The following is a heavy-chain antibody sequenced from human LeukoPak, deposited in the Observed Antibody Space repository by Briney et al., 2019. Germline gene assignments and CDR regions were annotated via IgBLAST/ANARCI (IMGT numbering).Heavy chain of an antibody. CDR3: AREVVGYCSGGSCYSDWGNTLFDY. CDR2: IYTSGST. Sequence: SETLSLTCTVSGGSISSGSYYWSWIRQPAGKGLEWIGRIYTSGSTNYNPPLKSRVTISVDTSKNQFSLKLSSVTAADTAVYYCAREVVGYCSGGSCYSDWGNTLFDYWGQGTLVTVSS. J-gene: IGHJ4*02. D-gene: IGHD2-15*01. V-gene: IGHV4-61*02. CDR1: GGSISSGSYY.